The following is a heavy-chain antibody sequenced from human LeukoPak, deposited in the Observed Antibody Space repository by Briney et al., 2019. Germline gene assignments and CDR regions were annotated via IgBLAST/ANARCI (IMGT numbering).Heavy chain of an antibody. CDR3: AREGPRYCSSSSCYQGFDY. CDR1: GFTFSSHA. J-gene: IGHJ4*02. Sequence: GSLRLFFAASGFTFSSHANDWVRQASRKGLGWVSFLCSSSSYIYYADSVKGRFTISRDNAKNSLYLQMNSLRAEDTAVYYCAREGPRYCSSSSCYQGFDYWGQGTLVTVSS. V-gene: IGHV3-21*01. D-gene: IGHD2-2*01. CDR2: LCSSSSYI.